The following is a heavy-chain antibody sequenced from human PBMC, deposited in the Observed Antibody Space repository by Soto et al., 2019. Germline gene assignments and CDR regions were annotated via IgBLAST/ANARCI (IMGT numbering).Heavy chain of an antibody. J-gene: IGHJ4*02. V-gene: IGHV1-69*01. CDR2: IIPIFGTA. D-gene: IGHD6-19*01. CDR1: GGTFSSYA. Sequence: QVQLVQSGAEVKKPGSSVKVSCKASGGTFSSYAISWVRQAPGQGLEWMGGIIPIFGTANYAQKFQGRVTITADESTSTGDMERSSLRSEDTAVYYCARGVLIAVAAPGYWGQGTLVTVSS. CDR3: ARGVLIAVAAPGY.